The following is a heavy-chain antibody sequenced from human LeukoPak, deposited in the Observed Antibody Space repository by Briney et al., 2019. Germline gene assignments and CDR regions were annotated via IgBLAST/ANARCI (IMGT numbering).Heavy chain of an antibody. CDR3: AKAVAARSWFDP. V-gene: IGHV3-23*01. CDR1: GFTFSSYA. D-gene: IGHD6-19*01. CDR2: ISGSGGST. Sequence: PGGSLRLSCAASGFTFSSYAMSWVRQAPGKGLEWVSAISGSGGSTYYADSVKGRFTISRDNSKNTLYLQMNSLRAEDTALYYCAKAVAARSWFDPWGQGTLVTVSS. J-gene: IGHJ5*02.